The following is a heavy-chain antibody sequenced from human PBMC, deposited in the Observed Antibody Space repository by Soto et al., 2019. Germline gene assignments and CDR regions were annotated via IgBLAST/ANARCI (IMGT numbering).Heavy chain of an antibody. D-gene: IGHD5-12*01. Sequence: LSLTCAVYGGSFSGYYWSWIRQPPGKGLEWIGEINHSGSTNYNPSLKSRVTISVDTSKNQFSLKLSSVTAADTAVYYCARGGGYDPLLYFDYWGQGTLVTVSS. CDR3: ARGGGYDPLLYFDY. J-gene: IGHJ4*02. CDR2: INHSGST. V-gene: IGHV4-34*01. CDR1: GGSFSGYY.